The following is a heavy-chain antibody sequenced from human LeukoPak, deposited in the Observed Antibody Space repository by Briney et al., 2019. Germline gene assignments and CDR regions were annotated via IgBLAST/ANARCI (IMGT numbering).Heavy chain of an antibody. CDR2: IFYSGST. J-gene: IGHJ3*02. CDR3: ARGVGGIDVFDI. V-gene: IGHV4-59*08. D-gene: IGHD2-15*01. CDR1: GGSISSYY. Sequence: SETLSLTCTVSGGSISSYYWSWIRQPPGKGLEWIGYIFYSGSTYYNPSLKRRVTISVDTSKNQFSLKLSSVTAADTAVYYCARGVGGIDVFDIWGQGTMVTVSS.